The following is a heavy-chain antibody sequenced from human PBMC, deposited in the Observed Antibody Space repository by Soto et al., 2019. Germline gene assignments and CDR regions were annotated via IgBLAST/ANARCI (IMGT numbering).Heavy chain of an antibody. CDR1: GASISSGGYH. V-gene: IGHV4-31*03. Sequence: SETLSLTCTVSGASISSGGYHWTWIRQPPGKGLEWIGSLYFSGSPRFNPSLRGRGVISADTSENQFSLELTSVTAADTAVYFGARVRDHPILHSTAYPDYWGQGILVTVSS. CDR2: LYFSGSP. CDR3: ARVRDHPILHSTAYPDY. D-gene: IGHD3-22*01. J-gene: IGHJ4*02.